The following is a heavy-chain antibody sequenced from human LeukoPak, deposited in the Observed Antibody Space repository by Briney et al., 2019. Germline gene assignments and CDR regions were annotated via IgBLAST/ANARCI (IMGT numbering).Heavy chain of an antibody. CDR2: IYHSGST. CDR1: GGSISSSNW. Sequence: SETLSLTCAVSGGSISSSNWWSWVRQPPGKGLEWIGEIYHSGSTYYNPSLKSRVTISVDTSKNQFSLKLSSVTAADTAVYYCARQEYYDFWSGYYPYFDYWGQGTLVTVSS. J-gene: IGHJ4*02. D-gene: IGHD3-3*01. V-gene: IGHV4-4*02. CDR3: ARQEYYDFWSGYYPYFDY.